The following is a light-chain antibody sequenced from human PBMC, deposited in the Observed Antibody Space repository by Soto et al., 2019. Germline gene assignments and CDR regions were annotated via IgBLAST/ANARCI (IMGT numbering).Light chain of an antibody. V-gene: IGKV1D-12*01. CDR1: QGIATW. J-gene: IGKJ1*01. CDR3: QQSYSTPRT. CDR2: GAS. Sequence: DIRMTQSPSSVSASVGDRLSITCRASQGIATWLAWYQQKPGKAPKLLIYGASTLQSGVPLRFSGSGSGTDFTLTISSLQPEDSATYYCQQSYSTPRTFGQGTKVDI.